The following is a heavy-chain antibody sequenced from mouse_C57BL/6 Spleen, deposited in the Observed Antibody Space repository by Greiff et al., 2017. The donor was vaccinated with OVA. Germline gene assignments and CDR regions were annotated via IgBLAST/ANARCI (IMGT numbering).Heavy chain of an antibody. CDR3: ARGGIYYDYDDGAY. D-gene: IGHD2-4*01. CDR1: GFSLTSYG. V-gene: IGHV2-2*01. CDR2: IGRGGST. Sequence: VQLQQSGPGLVQPSQSLSITCTVSGFSLTSYGVHWVRQSPGKGLEWLGWIGRGGSTDYNAAFISRLSISKDKSDSQVFFTMNSLQAHDSAIYYCARGGIYYDYDDGAYWGQGTLVTVSA. J-gene: IGHJ3*01.